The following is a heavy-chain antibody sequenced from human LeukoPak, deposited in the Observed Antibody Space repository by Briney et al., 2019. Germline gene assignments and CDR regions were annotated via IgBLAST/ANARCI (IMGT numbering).Heavy chain of an antibody. V-gene: IGHV1-69*06. CDR3: ARDLRYYDILTGYNWFDP. CDR1: GGTFSSYA. D-gene: IGHD3-9*01. CDR2: IIPIFGTA. Sequence: SVKVSCKASGGTFSSYAISWVRQAPGQGLEWMGGIIPIFGTANYAQKFQGRVTITADKSTSTAYTELSSLRSEDTAVYYCARDLRYYDILTGYNWFDPWGQGTLVTVSS. J-gene: IGHJ5*02.